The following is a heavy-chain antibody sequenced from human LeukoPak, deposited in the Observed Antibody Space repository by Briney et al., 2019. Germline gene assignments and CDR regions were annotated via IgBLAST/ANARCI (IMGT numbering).Heavy chain of an antibody. J-gene: IGHJ2*01. V-gene: IGHV3-23*01. CDR3: AKGLICSSTSCSSGRYFDL. CDR1: GFTVSSYA. Sequence: GGSLRLSCAASGFTVSSYAMSWVRRAPGKGLEWVSAIGGSSGSTYYADSVKGRFTISRDNSKNTLYLQMNSLRAEDTAVYYCAKGLICSSTSCSSGRYFDLWGRGTLVTVSS. D-gene: IGHD2-2*01. CDR2: IGGSSGST.